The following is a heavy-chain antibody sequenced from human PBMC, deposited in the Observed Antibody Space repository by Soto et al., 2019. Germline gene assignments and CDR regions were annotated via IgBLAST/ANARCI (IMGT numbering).Heavy chain of an antibody. CDR2: ISAYNGNK. CDR1: GYTFTSYG. V-gene: IGHV1-18*01. D-gene: IGHD4-4*01. CDR3: ARAERMTTVFRFNYYYGMDV. J-gene: IGHJ6*02. Sequence: QVQLVQSGAEVKKPGASVKVSCKASGYTFTSYGISWVRQAPGQGLEWMGWISAYNGNKNYAQKLQGRVTMTTDTSTSTAYMELRSLRSDDTAVYYCARAERMTTVFRFNYYYGMDVWGQGTTVTVSS.